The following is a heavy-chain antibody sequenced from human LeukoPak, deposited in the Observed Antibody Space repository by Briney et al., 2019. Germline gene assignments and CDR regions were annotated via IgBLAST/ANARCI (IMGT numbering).Heavy chain of an antibody. CDR2: ISYDGSNK. Sequence: GGSLRLSCAASGFTFSSYAMHWVRQAPGKGLEWVAVISYDGSNKYYADSVKGRFTISRDNSKNTLYLQMNSLRAEDTAVYYCARDLITIFGVVTYVFDYWGQGTLVTVSS. CDR1: GFTFSSYA. V-gene: IGHV3-30-3*01. D-gene: IGHD3-3*01. J-gene: IGHJ4*02. CDR3: ARDLITIFGVVTYVFDY.